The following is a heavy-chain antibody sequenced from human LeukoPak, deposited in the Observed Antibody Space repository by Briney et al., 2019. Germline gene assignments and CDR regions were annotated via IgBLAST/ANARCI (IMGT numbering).Heavy chain of an antibody. J-gene: IGHJ4*02. CDR2: IGGSGDKT. Sequence: GGSLRLSCAASGFTFSSYAMSWVRQAPGKGLEWVSTIGGSGDKTFYADSVKGRFTISRDNSKNMVHLQMNSLTGEDTALYYCVRRGDASSGWGDHDFWGQGALVTVSS. CDR3: VRRGDASSGWGDHDF. D-gene: IGHD6-19*01. V-gene: IGHV3-23*01. CDR1: GFTFSSYA.